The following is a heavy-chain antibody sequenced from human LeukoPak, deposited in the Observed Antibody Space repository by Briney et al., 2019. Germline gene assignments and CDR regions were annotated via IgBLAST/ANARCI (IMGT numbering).Heavy chain of an antibody. D-gene: IGHD2-15*01. J-gene: IGHJ5*02. CDR1: GFTFSDYY. CDR2: FNGSSSDT. Sequence: GGSLRLSCAASGFTFSDYYMNWIRPAPGGGLELISHFNGSSSDTKYADSVKGQFTISRDNAKNSPYLLMNSLRAEDTAVYYCARRGTTYCTVDSCHPSWFDPWGQGTLVIVSS. V-gene: IGHV3-11*03. CDR3: ARRGTTYCTVDSCHPSWFDP.